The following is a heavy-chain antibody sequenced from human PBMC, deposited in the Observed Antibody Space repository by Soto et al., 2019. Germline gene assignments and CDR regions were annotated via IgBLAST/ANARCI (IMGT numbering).Heavy chain of an antibody. CDR3: ARSRRWSYDYYYYGMDV. V-gene: IGHV3-30-3*01. CDR2: ISYDGSNK. CDR1: GFTFSTYA. J-gene: IGHJ6*02. D-gene: IGHD3-16*01. Sequence: GGSLRLSCAASGFTFSTYAMHWVRRAPGEGLEWVAVISYDGSNKYYADSVKGRFTISRDNSKNTLYLQMNSLRAEDTAVYYCARSRRWSYDYYYYGMDVWGQGTTVTVSS.